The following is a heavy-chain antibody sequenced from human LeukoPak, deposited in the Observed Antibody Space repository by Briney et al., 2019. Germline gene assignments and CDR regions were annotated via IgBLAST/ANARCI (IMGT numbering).Heavy chain of an antibody. J-gene: IGHJ3*02. CDR3: ARDRRGSYFSGAFDI. D-gene: IGHD1-26*01. CDR2: ISGSGGST. V-gene: IGHV3-23*01. CDR1: GFTFSSYA. Sequence: GSLRLSCAASGFTFSSYAMTWVRRAPGKGLEWVSAISGSGGSTYYADSVKGRFTISRDNSKNTLHLQMNSLRAEDTAVYYCARDRRGSYFSGAFDIWGQGTKVTVSS.